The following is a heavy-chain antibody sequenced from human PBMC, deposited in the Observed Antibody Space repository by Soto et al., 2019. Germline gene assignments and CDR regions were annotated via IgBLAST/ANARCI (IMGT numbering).Heavy chain of an antibody. J-gene: IGHJ4*01. CDR3: AHYQSNNANWGFDH. V-gene: IGHV2-5*02. CDR1: GFSLNTRGAG. Sequence: QITLRESGPTLVKPTQTLTLTCTFSGFSLNTRGAGVGWIRQPPGGALEWLALIYWDDDKKYKSSVESRLTITKDASINQVVLTMTNMDPADTGTYSSAHYQSNNANWGFDHWGHGILVTVSS. CDR2: IYWDDDK. D-gene: IGHD7-27*01.